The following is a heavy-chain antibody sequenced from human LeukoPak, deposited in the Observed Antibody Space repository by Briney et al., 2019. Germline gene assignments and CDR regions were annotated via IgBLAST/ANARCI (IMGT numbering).Heavy chain of an antibody. J-gene: IGHJ4*02. V-gene: IGHV3-23*01. D-gene: IGHD2-21*02. CDR1: GFTFTDYP. CDR2: ISGSGDRT. CDR3: ALNRGACLLPPFDV. Sequence: GGSLRLSCRGSGFTFTDYPMSWVRQAPGKGLEWVSAISGSGDRTHYTGSVKGRFTISRDNSKDTLNLQMDSLRGDDTAVYYCALNRGACLLPPFDVWGQGTLVTVSS.